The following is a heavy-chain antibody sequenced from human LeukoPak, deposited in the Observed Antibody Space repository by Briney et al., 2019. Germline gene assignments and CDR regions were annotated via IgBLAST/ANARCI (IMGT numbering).Heavy chain of an antibody. CDR2: IKQDESEK. J-gene: IGHJ4*02. CDR3: ARSTPSLDS. D-gene: IGHD5/OR15-5a*01. CDR1: VFTLSNFL. V-gene: IGHV3-7*01. Sequence: GGSLRLSCAACVFTLSNFLMTWVRQALGKGLEWVANIKQDESEKYYLDSVKGRFTISRDNAKKSLFLQMNSLRAEDTAVYYCARSTPSLDSWGQGTLVTVSS.